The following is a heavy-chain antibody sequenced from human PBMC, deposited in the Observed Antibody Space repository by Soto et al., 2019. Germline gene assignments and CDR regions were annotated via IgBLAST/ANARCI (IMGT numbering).Heavy chain of an antibody. J-gene: IGHJ6*02. CDR1: GFTFSTFA. Sequence: GGSLRLSCAASGFTFSTFAMTWVRQAPGKGLEWVSAITASGATTYYADSVKGRFTISRDNSKNTLYLQTNSLRAEDTAVYYCAKDLFPARDSLYGLDVWGQGTTVTVSS. CDR3: AKDLFPARDSLYGLDV. V-gene: IGHV3-23*01. D-gene: IGHD3-22*01. CDR2: ITASGATT.